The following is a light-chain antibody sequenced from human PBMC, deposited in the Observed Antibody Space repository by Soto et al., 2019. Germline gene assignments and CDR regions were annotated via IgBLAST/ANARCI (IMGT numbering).Light chain of an antibody. CDR1: QGISSH. CDR3: QQYDDYPRT. V-gene: IGKV1-8*01. J-gene: IGKJ1*01. CDR2: AAS. Sequence: AIRMTQSPSSISASTGDRVTITCRASQGISSHLAWYQQKVGKAPKLLIYAASTLHTGVPSRFSGSGSGTDFTLSISGLQSEDLATYYCQQYDDYPRTLGQGTKVDLK.